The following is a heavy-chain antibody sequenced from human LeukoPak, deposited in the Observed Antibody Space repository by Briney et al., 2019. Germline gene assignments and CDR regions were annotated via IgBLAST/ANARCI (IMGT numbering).Heavy chain of an antibody. J-gene: IGHJ4*02. Sequence: PGGSLRLSCAASGFTFSSYAMHWVRQAPGKGLEWVSYISGGSDYIYYTDSVKGRFTISRDNAKKSLYLQLNSLRVEDTAVYYCARWGLGPSFDSWGQGTLVTVSS. CDR2: ISGGSDYI. V-gene: IGHV3-21*01. CDR1: GFTFSSYA. CDR3: ARWGLGPSFDS. D-gene: IGHD1-26*01.